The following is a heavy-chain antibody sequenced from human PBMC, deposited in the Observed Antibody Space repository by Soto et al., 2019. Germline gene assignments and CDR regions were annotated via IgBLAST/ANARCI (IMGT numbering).Heavy chain of an antibody. CDR2: INPNSGGT. CDR1: GYTFTGYY. D-gene: IGHD3-22*01. Sequence: VSCKASGYTFTGYYMHWVRQAPGQGLEWMGWINPNSGGTNYAQKFQGWVTMTRDTSISTAYMELSRLRSDDTAVYYCARSRRPYDSSGYGNWYFDLWGRGTLVTVSS. V-gene: IGHV1-2*04. J-gene: IGHJ2*01. CDR3: ARSRRPYDSSGYGNWYFDL.